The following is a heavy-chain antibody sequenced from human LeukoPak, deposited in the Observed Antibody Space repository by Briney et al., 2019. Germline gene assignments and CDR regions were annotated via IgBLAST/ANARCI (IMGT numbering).Heavy chain of an antibody. CDR2: ISTSGNT. CDR3: ARGASSSWNPTGLDWRPKVKWYFDL. D-gene: IGHD6-13*01. CDR1: GGSINVFY. V-gene: IGHV4-4*07. Sequence: SETLSLTCTVSGGSINVFYWSWIRQPAGKGLQWIGRISTSGNTDYNPSLKSRVTMSVDTSKNQFSLKLTSVTAADTAVYYCARGASSSWNPTGLDWRPKVKWYFDLWGRGTLVTVSS. J-gene: IGHJ2*01.